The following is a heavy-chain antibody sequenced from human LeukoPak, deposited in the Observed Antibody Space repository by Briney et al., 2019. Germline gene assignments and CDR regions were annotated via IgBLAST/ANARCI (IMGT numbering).Heavy chain of an antibody. CDR1: GFSFDDYA. J-gene: IGHJ6*03. Sequence: GRSLRLSCAASGFSFDDYAMHWVRQVPGKGLEWVAGISWNSGSIAYADSVKGRFNISRDNAKNSLYLQMNSLRAEDTALYHCARETVIAVADHSDYYYYYMDVWGKGTTVTISS. CDR3: ARETVIAVADHSDYYYYYMDV. CDR2: ISWNSGSI. V-gene: IGHV3-9*01. D-gene: IGHD6-19*01.